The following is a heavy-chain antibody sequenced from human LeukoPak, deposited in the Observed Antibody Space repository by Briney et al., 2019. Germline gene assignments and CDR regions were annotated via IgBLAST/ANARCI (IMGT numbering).Heavy chain of an antibody. V-gene: IGHV3-53*01. CDR2: IYAGGST. Sequence: GGSLRLSCAASGFTVSSSYMSWVRQAPGQGLEWVSVIYAGGSTYYADSVKGRFTISRDNSKNTLYLQMISLRAEDTAVYYCARDDYFYGSGSYPRSWGQGTLVTVSS. CDR3: ARDDYFYGSGSYPRS. CDR1: GFTVSSSY. D-gene: IGHD3-10*01. J-gene: IGHJ4*02.